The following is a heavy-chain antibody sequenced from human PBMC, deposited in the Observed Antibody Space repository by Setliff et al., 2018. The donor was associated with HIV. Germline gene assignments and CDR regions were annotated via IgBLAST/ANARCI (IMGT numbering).Heavy chain of an antibody. D-gene: IGHD6-13*01. CDR1: GFNVRNNY. J-gene: IGHJ4*02. CDR2: IYGGGST. V-gene: IGHV3-66*02. Sequence: GGSLRLSCAASGFNVRNNYMSWVRQAPGKGLEWVSAIYGGGSTYYADSVKGRFTISRDSSENTLYLQMNSLRVEDTGVYYCAREELVGGFDYWGQGTLVTVSS. CDR3: AREELVGGFDY.